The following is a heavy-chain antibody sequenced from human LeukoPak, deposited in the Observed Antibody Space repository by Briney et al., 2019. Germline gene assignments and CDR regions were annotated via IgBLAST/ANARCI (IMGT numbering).Heavy chain of an antibody. CDR3: ARDPLSGSYFHGMDV. CDR1: GGTFSSYA. Sequence: GASVKVSCKASGGTFSSYAISWVRQAPGQGLEGMGRIIPILGIANYAQKFQGRVTITAHKSTSTAYMELSSLRSEDTAVYYCARDPLSGSYFHGMDVWGQGTTVTVSS. V-gene: IGHV1-69*04. CDR2: IIPILGIA. D-gene: IGHD1-26*01. J-gene: IGHJ6*02.